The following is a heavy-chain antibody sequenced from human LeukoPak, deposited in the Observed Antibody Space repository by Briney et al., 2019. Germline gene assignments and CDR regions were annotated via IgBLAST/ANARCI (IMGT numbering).Heavy chain of an antibody. CDR2: ISGSGGSA. Sequence: GGSLRLSCAASGFTFSNYAMSWVRQAPGKGLEWVSAISGSGGSAYYSDSVKGRFTISRDNAKNSLYLQMNSLRAEDTAVYYCARDIASGRDAFDIWGQGTMVTVSS. V-gene: IGHV3-23*01. CDR3: ARDIASGRDAFDI. J-gene: IGHJ3*02. D-gene: IGHD6-13*01. CDR1: GFTFSNYA.